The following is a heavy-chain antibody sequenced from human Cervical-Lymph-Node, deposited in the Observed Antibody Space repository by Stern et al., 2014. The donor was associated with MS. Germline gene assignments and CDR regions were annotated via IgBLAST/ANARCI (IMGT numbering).Heavy chain of an antibody. CDR1: GSTFSTSW. D-gene: IGHD6-19*01. Sequence: EVQLVESGGGLVQPGGSQRLSCVASGSTFSTSWMSWVRQAPGKGLEWVANINRDGSETYYWDSVKGGFTISRDNAKSSLYLEMNSLRAEDTAVYYCTRFLQSGWSDLFDSWGRGTLVTVSS. CDR2: INRDGSET. J-gene: IGHJ5*01. CDR3: TRFLQSGWSDLFDS. V-gene: IGHV3-7*01.